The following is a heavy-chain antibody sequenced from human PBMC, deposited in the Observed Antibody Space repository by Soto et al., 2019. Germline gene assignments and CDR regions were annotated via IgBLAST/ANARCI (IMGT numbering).Heavy chain of an antibody. Sequence: TRANFGDGVDSTNGDCNWIRPYPSRGLEWLGRTYYRSKWYNDYAVSVKSRITINPDTSKNQFSLQLNSVTPEDTAVYYCARNYMVRGVLPFDYWGQGNLVTVS. CDR3: ARNYMVRGVLPFDY. D-gene: IGHD3-10*01. V-gene: IGHV6-1*01. J-gene: IGHJ4*02. CDR1: GDGVDSTNGD. CDR2: TYYRSKWYN.